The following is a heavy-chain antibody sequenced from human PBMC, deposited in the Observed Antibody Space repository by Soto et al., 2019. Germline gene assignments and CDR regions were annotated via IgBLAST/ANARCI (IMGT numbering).Heavy chain of an antibody. CDR3: AKDYTRSSDFSSWYKVGGRRRRPNWFDP. CDR2: ISGSGGST. D-gene: IGHD6-13*01. J-gene: IGHJ5*02. V-gene: IGHV3-23*01. CDR1: GFTFSSYA. Sequence: QPGGSLRLSCAASGFTFSSYAMSWVRQAPGKGLEWVSAISGSGGSTYYADSVKGRFTISRDNSKNTLYLQMNSLRAEDTAVYYCAKDYTRSSDFSSWYKVGGRRRRPNWFDPWGQGTLVTVSS.